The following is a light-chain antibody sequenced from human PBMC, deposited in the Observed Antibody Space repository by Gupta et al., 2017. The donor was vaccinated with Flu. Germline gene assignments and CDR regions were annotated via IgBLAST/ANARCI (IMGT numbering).Light chain of an antibody. CDR2: QDS. CDR1: KLGDKY. CDR3: QAWDSSIVV. V-gene: IGLV3-1*01. J-gene: IGLJ2*01. Sequence: SYELTQPPSVSVSPGQTASITCSGDKLGDKYACWHQQKPGQSPVLVIYQDSKRPSGIPERFSGSNSGNTATLTISGTQAMDEADYYCQAWDSSIVVFGGGTKLTV.